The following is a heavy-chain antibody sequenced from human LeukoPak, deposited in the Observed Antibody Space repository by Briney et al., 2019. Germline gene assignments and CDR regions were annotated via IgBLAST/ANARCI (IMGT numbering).Heavy chain of an antibody. Sequence: ASVTVSCKASGYTFTSSGISWVRQAPGQGLEWVGWINTYNGNTNYAQKLQGRVTMTTDTPTSTAYMELRSLRSDDTAVYYCARDEQWLVPISRPFYGMDVWGQGTTVPVSS. D-gene: IGHD6-19*01. J-gene: IGHJ6*02. CDR2: INTYNGNT. CDR3: ARDEQWLVPISRPFYGMDV. CDR1: GYTFTSSG. V-gene: IGHV1-18*01.